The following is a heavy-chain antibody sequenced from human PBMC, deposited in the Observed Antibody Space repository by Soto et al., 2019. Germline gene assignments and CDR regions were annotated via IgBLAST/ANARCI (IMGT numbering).Heavy chain of an antibody. CDR3: ARTLGRSYQLLSYYGMDV. D-gene: IGHD2-2*01. Sequence: GRSLRLSCAASGFTVSRFELHCVRQATGKVLEWVSYISSSGSTIYYADSVKGRFTISRDNAKNSLYLQMNSLRAEDTAVYYCARTLGRSYQLLSYYGMDVWGQGTTVTVS. CDR2: ISSSGSTI. V-gene: IGHV3-48*03. J-gene: IGHJ6*02. CDR1: GFTVSRFE.